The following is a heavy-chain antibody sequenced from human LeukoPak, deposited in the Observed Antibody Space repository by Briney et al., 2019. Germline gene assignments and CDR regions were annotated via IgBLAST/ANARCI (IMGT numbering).Heavy chain of an antibody. J-gene: IGHJ5*02. CDR2: ISSSSVYI. V-gene: IGHV3-21*01. CDR3: ARVPKVVVVPANYWFDP. Sequence: GGSLRLSCAASRFNLSAYTMNWVRQAPGKGLEWVSSISSSSVYIYYADSVKGRFTISRDNAKNSLYLQMNSLRAEDTAVYYCARVPKVVVVPANYWFDPWGQGTLVTVSS. D-gene: IGHD2-2*01. CDR1: RFNLSAYT.